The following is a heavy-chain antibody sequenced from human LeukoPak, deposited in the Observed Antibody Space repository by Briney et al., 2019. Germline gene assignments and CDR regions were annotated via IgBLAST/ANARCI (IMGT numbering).Heavy chain of an antibody. D-gene: IGHD2-2*01. V-gene: IGHV3-21*01. CDR1: GFTFSSYS. CDR3: ARDVGYCSSTSCYGVY. CDR2: ISSSSSYV. Sequence: GVSLRLSCAASGFTFSSYSMNWVRQAPGKGLEWVSSISSSSSYVYYADSVKGRFAISRDNAKNSLYLQMNSLRAEDTAVSYCARDVGYCSSTSCYGVYWGQGTLATVSS. J-gene: IGHJ4*02.